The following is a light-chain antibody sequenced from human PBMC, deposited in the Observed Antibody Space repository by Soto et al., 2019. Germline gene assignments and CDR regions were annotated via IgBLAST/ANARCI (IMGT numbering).Light chain of an antibody. CDR2: DVN. J-gene: IGLJ2*01. Sequence: QSALTQPASVSGSPGQSSTISCTGTSSDIGASNFVSWYQQHPGKAPKLMLYDVNIRPSGVSNRFSGSKSGNTASLTISGLQAEDEADYYCTSWTTSTTMIFGGGTKLTVL. CDR1: SSDIGASNF. CDR3: TSWTTSTTMI. V-gene: IGLV2-14*03.